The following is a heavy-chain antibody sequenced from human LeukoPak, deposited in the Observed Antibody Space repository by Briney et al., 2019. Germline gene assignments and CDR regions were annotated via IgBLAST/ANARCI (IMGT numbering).Heavy chain of an antibody. V-gene: IGHV1-24*01. J-gene: IGHJ4*02. CDR1: GYTLTELS. CDR2: FDPEDGET. CDR3: TTGELEYSSSDFDY. D-gene: IGHD6-6*01. Sequence: ASVKVSCTVSGYTLTELSMHWVRQAPGKGLEWMGGFDPEDGETIYAQKFQGRVTMTEDTSTDTAYMELSSLRSEDTAVYYCTTGELEYSSSDFDYWGQGTLVTVSS.